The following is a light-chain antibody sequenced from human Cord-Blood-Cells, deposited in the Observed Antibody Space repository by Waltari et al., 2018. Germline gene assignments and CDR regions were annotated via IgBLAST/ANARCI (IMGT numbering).Light chain of an antibody. J-gene: IGLJ3*02. V-gene: IGLV2-11*01. CDR3: CSYAGSYTWV. CDR1: SSDVGGYHY. CDR2: DVS. Sequence: QYALTQPRSVSGSPGQSVTISCTGTSSDVGGYHYVSWYQQHPGKAPKLMIYDVSKRPSGVPDRFSGSKSGNTASLTISGLQAEDEADYYCCSYAGSYTWVFGGGTKLTVL.